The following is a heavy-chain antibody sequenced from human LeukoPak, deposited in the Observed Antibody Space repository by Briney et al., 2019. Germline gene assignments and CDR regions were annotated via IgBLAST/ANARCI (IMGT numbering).Heavy chain of an antibody. CDR1: GGTFSSYA. CDR2: IIPILGIA. J-gene: IGHJ4*02. V-gene: IGHV1-69*04. CDR3: ARDLPDCSSTSCYRLSGSYRSTLVDY. Sequence: SVKVSCKASGGTFSSYAISWVRQAPGQGLEWMGRIIPILGIANYAQKFQGRVTITADKSTSTAYMELSSLSSEDTAVYYCARDLPDCSSTSCYRLSGSYRSTLVDYWGQGTLVTVSS. D-gene: IGHD2-2*02.